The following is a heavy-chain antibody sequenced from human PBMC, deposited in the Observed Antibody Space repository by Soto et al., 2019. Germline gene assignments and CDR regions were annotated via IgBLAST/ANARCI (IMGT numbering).Heavy chain of an antibody. CDR3: AKRATTVPTPANYFDC. CDR1: GFRFSDYS. CDR2: LAGGGTT. V-gene: IGHV3-23*01. D-gene: IGHD2-15*01. Sequence: EVQLLESGGDLVQPGGSLRLSCVASGFRFSDYSMTWLRQAPGRGLEWVSTLAGGGTTYYADSVKGRFTISRDNSRNTLSLQMHSLRIEDTAVYYCAKRATTVPTPANYFDCWGQGTLVTVSS. J-gene: IGHJ4*02.